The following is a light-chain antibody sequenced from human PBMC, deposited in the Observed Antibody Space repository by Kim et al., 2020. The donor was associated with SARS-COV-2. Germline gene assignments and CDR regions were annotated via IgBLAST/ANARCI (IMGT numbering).Light chain of an antibody. J-gene: IGLJ2*01. V-gene: IGLV3-1*01. Sequence: SYELTQPPSVSVSPGQTASITCSGDNLGDKYACWYQQKPGQSPVLVIYQDNKRPSGIPERFSGSNSGNTATLTISGTQAMDEADYYCQVWDSSNVVFGGGTQLTVL. CDR1: NLGDKY. CDR2: QDN. CDR3: QVWDSSNVV.